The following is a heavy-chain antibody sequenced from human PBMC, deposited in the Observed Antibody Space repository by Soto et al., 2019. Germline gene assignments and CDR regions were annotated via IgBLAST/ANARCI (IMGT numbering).Heavy chain of an antibody. V-gene: IGHV4-39*01. Sequence: PSETLSLTCSVSAASISSRDYYWGWIRQTPGKGLEWIGNIDYDGVTYCNPSLKSRVTVSKNTSKNPFSLKVASVTAADTAIYYCCRVMIGTSRHTDSDYWGQGTQVTVSS. J-gene: IGHJ4*02. D-gene: IGHD2-2*01. CDR1: AASISSRDYY. CDR2: IDYDGVT. CDR3: CRVMIGTSRHTDSDY.